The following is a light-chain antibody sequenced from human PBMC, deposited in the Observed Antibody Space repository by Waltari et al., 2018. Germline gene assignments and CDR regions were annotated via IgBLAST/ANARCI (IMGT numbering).Light chain of an antibody. V-gene: IGKV4-1*01. Sequence: DIVMTQSPDSLAASLGERATINCKSSQCVLYSANNKNYLAWYQQKPGQPPKLLIYWAFTRESGVPDRFSGSGSGTDFTLTISSLQAEDVAVYYCQQYYSTPPTFGQGTKVEIK. J-gene: IGKJ1*01. CDR3: QQYYSTPPT. CDR2: WAF. CDR1: QCVLYSANNKNY.